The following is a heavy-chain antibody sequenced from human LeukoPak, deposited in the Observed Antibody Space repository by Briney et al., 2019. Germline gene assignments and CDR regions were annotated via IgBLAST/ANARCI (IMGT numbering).Heavy chain of an antibody. Sequence: PGGSLRLSCAASGFTFSNYEMNWVRQAPGKGLEWVANIKQDGSEKYCVDSVKGRFTISRDNAKKSLYLQMNSLRAEDTAVYYCAGSRVPGAVDIWGQGTMVTVSS. V-gene: IGHV3-7*05. D-gene: IGHD2-15*01. CDR3: AGSRVPGAVDI. CDR2: IKQDGSEK. CDR1: GFTFSNYE. J-gene: IGHJ3*02.